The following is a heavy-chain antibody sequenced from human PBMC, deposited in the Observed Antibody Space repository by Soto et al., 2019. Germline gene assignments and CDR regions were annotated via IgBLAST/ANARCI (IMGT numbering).Heavy chain of an antibody. CDR2: ISANNGNT. J-gene: IGHJ4*01. Sequence: QVQLVQSGAEVKKPGASVKVSCKASGYTFTSYGISRVRQAPGQGVEWMGWISANNGNTNYAQKLQGRVTMTTDTTTSTAYMELRSLRSGNTAEYYCARESSSSCHDYWGYGTLVTVSS. D-gene: IGHD6-13*01. CDR1: GYTFTSYG. CDR3: ARESSSSCHDY. V-gene: IGHV1-18*01.